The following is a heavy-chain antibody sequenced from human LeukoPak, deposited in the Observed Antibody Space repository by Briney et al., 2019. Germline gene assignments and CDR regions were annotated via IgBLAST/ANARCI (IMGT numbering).Heavy chain of an antibody. CDR1: GYTFTGYY. D-gene: IGHD5-24*01. J-gene: IGHJ4*02. Sequence: ASVKVSCKASGYTFTGYYMHWVRQAPGQGLEWMGWINPNSGGTNYAQKFQGRVTMTRDTSISTAYMELSRLRSDDTAVYYCARGRGRDGYNYVDYWGQGTLVTVSS. CDR3: ARGRGRDGYNYVDY. CDR2: INPNSGGT. V-gene: IGHV1-2*02.